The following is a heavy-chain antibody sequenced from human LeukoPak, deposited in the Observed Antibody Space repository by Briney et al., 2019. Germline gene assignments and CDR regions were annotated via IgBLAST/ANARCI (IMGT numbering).Heavy chain of an antibody. CDR3: ARATPLWFGELPIDY. D-gene: IGHD3-10*01. CDR2: ISAYNGNT. J-gene: IGHJ4*02. V-gene: IGHV1-18*01. Sequence: ASVKVSCKASGYTFTSYGISWVRQAPGQGLEWMGWISAYNGNTNYAQKLQGRVTMTTDTSTSTAYMELRSLRSDDTAVYYCARATPLWFGELPIDYWGQGTLVTVSS. CDR1: GYTFTSYG.